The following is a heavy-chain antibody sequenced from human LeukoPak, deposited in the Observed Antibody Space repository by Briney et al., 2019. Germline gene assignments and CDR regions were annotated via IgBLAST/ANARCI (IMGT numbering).Heavy chain of an antibody. CDR3: AKNNDYGGSYWYFDL. CDR1: GFTFTNYA. Sequence: GASLRLSCAASGFTFTNYAMHWVRQAPGKGLEWVAVISYDETNKYYEDSVKGRFTISRDSSKNTLYLQMSSLRDEDTAVYYCAKNNDYGGSYWYFDLWGRGTLVTVSS. J-gene: IGHJ2*01. D-gene: IGHD4-23*01. V-gene: IGHV3-30*04. CDR2: ISYDETNK.